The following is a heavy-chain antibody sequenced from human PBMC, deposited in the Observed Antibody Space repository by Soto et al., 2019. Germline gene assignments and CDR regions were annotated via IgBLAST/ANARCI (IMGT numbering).Heavy chain of an antibody. CDR1: GFTFNIYW. J-gene: IGHJ6*02. D-gene: IGHD1-26*01. CDR2: INSDASST. Sequence: EVQLVESGGGLVQPGGSLRLSCAASGFTFNIYWMHWVRQAPGKGLVWVSRINSDASSTNYADSVKGRFTISRDNAKNTLYLQMNSLRVEDTAVYYCARGVRSWSYPYYYYAMDVWGQGTTVTVSS. V-gene: IGHV3-74*01. CDR3: ARGVRSWSYPYYYYAMDV.